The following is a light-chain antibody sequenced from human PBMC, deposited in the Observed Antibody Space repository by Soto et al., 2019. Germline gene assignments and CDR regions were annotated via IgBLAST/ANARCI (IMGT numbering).Light chain of an antibody. V-gene: IGLV2-8*01. CDR1: SRDVGGQNY. CDR3: CSHAGNNNYV. Sequence: QSALPQPPSASGSPGQSGAISFTGTSRDVGGQNYVSWYQQHPGKAPQLIIYAVSNRPSGVPDRFSGSKSGNTASLTISGLRAEDEADYYCCSHAGNNNYVFGTGTKLTVL. CDR2: AVS. J-gene: IGLJ1*01.